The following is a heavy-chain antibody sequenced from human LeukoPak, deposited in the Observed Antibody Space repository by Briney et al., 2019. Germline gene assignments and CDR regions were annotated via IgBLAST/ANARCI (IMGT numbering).Heavy chain of an antibody. D-gene: IGHD6-13*01. V-gene: IGHV5-51*01. CDR2: IIPTDSNT. CDR3: ARHSSRWFAGGGFDI. Sequence: GESLKISCKGSGYNFTNHWIGWVRQMPGKGVEWMGIIIPTDSNTRYSPSFRGQVTISADKSISTAFLQWRSLKAWDTAIYYCARHSSRWFAGGGFDIWGQGTMVSVSS. J-gene: IGHJ3*02. CDR1: GYNFTNHW.